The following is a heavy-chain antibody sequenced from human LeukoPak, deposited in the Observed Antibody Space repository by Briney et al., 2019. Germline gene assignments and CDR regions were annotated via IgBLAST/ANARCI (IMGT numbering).Heavy chain of an antibody. CDR3: AGEMVRGVIRLEY. V-gene: IGHV4-34*01. CDR2: INHSGST. CDR1: GGSFSGYY. D-gene: IGHD3-10*01. Sequence: SETLSLTCAVYGGSFSGYYWSWIRQPPGKGLEWIGEINHSGSTNYNPSLKSRVTISVDTSKNQFSLKLSSVTAADTAVYYCAGEMVRGVIRLEYWGQGTLVTVSS. J-gene: IGHJ4*02.